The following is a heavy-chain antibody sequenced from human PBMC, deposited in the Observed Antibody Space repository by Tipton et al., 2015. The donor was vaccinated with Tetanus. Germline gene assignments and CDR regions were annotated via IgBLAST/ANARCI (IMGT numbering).Heavy chain of an antibody. V-gene: IGHV1-18*01. J-gene: IGHJ4*02. CDR3: ARVPTNPLAGDRPTGY. D-gene: IGHD6-19*01. CDR2: VSVYNGNT. CDR1: GYTFNTFG. Sequence: QLVQSGAEVKKPGASVKVSCKASGYTFNTFGISWVRQAPGQGLEWIGWVSVYNGNTNYGQNALGRVTMTRDTPTRTAYMELRSLTSDDTAVYYCARVPTNPLAGDRPTGYWGQGTLVTVSS.